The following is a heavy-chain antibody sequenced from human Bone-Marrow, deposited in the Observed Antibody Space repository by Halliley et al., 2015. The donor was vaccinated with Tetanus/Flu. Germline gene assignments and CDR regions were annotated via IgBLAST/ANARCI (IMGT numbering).Heavy chain of an antibody. D-gene: IGHD3-10*01. V-gene: IGHV3-53*01. Sequence: IQSGGSTYSADSVRGRFTISRDNSKNTLYLQMNSLRPEDTAVYYCASWAGTDYYGSGSPPLDYWGQGTLVTVSS. J-gene: IGHJ4*02. CDR3: ASWAGTDYYGSGSPPLDY. CDR2: IQSGGST.